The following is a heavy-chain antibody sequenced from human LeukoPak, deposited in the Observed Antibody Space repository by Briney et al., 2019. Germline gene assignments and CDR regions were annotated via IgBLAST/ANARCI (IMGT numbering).Heavy chain of an antibody. CDR3: ARVLGRDIVVVPAAIGGFDY. CDR2: INHSGST. J-gene: IGHJ4*02. CDR1: GGSFSGYY. V-gene: IGHV4-34*01. Sequence: SSETLSLTCAVYGGSFSGYYWSWIRQPPGKGLEWIGEINHSGSTNYNPSLKSRVTISVDTSKNQFSLKLSSVTAADTAVYYCARVLGRDIVVVPAAIGGFDYWGQGTLVTVSS. D-gene: IGHD2-2*01.